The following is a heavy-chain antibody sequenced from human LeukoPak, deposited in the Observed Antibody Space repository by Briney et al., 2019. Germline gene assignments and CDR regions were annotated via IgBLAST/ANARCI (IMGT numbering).Heavy chain of an antibody. J-gene: IGHJ1*01. D-gene: IGHD3-22*01. CDR1: GFTFSSYW. CDR2: IKQDGSEK. CDR3: ATYSSLNRREFQF. Sequence: GGSLRLSCAASGFTFSSYWMSWVCQAPGKGLEWVANIKQDGSEKYYVDSVKGRFTISRDNAKNSLYLQMNSLRAEDTAVYYCATYSSLNRREFQFWGQGTLLTVSS. V-gene: IGHV3-7*01.